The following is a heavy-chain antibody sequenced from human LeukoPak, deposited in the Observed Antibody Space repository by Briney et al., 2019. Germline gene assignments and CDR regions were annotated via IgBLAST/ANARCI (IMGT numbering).Heavy chain of an antibody. V-gene: IGHV3-9*01. CDR3: ARAMEMITFGGVIPADY. J-gene: IGHJ4*02. D-gene: IGHD3-16*02. CDR2: ISWNSGSI. Sequence: PGRSLRLSCAASGFTFDDYAMHWVRQAPGKGLEWVSGISWNSGSIGYADSVKGRFTISRDNAKNSLYLQMNSLRAEDTAVYYCARAMEMITFGGVIPADYWGQGTLVTVSS. CDR1: GFTFDDYA.